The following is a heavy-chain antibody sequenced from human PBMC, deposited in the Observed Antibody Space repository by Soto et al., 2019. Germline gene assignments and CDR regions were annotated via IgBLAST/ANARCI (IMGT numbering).Heavy chain of an antibody. J-gene: IGHJ4*02. CDR2: ISGSGGTT. CDR1: GFTFSSYA. Sequence: EVQLLESGGGLVQPGGSLRLSCVASGFTFSSYAMSWVRQAPGKGLEWVSSISGSGGTTYYEDSVKGRFTISRDDSKNTLYLQMNSLRAEDTAVYYCAKDRTLYCETTFDYWGQGTLVIVSS. V-gene: IGHV3-23*01. D-gene: IGHD3-22*01. CDR3: AKDRTLYCETTFDY.